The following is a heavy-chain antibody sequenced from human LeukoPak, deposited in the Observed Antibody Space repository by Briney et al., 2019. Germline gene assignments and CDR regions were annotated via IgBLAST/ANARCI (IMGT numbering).Heavy chain of an antibody. V-gene: IGHV1-18*01. CDR2: ISAYNGNT. D-gene: IGHD6-6*01. J-gene: IGHJ5*02. Sequence: ASVKVSCKAPGYTFTSYGISWVRQAPGQGLEWMGWISAYNGNTNYAQKLQGRVTMTTDTSTSTAYMELRSLRSDDTAVYYCARAIPPGIAARYNWFDPWGQGTLVTVSS. CDR3: ARAIPPGIAARYNWFDP. CDR1: GYTFTSYG.